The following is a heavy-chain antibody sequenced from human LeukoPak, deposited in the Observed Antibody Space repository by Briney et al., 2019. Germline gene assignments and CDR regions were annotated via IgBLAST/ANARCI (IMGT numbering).Heavy chain of an antibody. CDR3: AKVSAAYYFDY. Sequence: GGSLRLSCAASGFTFRTYAMSWVRRAPGKGLEWVSATSGSGGSTYYADSVKGRFTISRDNSKNTLYVQMNSLRAEDTAVYYCAKVSAAYYFDYWGQGTLVTVSS. CDR1: GFTFRTYA. J-gene: IGHJ4*02. D-gene: IGHD3-3*01. V-gene: IGHV3-23*01. CDR2: TSGSGGST.